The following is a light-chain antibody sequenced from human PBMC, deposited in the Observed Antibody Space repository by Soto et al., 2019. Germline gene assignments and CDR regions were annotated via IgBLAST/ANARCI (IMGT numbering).Light chain of an antibody. CDR1: QSISSW. CDR2: DAS. J-gene: IGKJ4*01. CDR3: QQYNSYPLT. V-gene: IGKV1-5*01. Sequence: DIQMTQSPSTLSASLGDRVTITCRASQSISSWLAWYQQKPGKAPKLLIYDASSLESGVPSRFSGSGSGTEFNLTISSLQPDDFATYYCQQYNSYPLTFGGGTKVDI.